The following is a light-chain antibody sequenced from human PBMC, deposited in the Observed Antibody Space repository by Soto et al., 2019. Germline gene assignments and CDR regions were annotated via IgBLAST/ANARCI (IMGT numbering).Light chain of an antibody. J-gene: IGKJ4*01. CDR2: GAS. CDR1: QSVSSSY. V-gene: IGKV3D-20*02. CDR3: QQRSNWPSLT. Sequence: EIVLTQSPGTLSLSPGERATLSCRASQSVSSSYLAWYQQKPGQAPRLLIYGASNRATGIPDRFSGSRSGTDFTLTISRLEPEDFAVYYCQQRSNWPSLTFGGGTKVEIK.